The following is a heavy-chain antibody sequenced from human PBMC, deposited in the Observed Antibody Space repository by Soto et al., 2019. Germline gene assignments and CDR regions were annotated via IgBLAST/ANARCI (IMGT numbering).Heavy chain of an antibody. CDR3: ARSEDMVGGYGMDG. J-gene: IGHJ6*02. Sequence: QVQLVQSGAEVKKPGSSVKVSCKASGGTFSSYAISWVRQAPGQGLEWMGGIIPIFGTANYAQKFQGRVTMNAEAYQRTAYMELSSMRSEDTAVYYCARSEDMVGGYGMDGWGQGTTVAVSS. V-gene: IGHV1-69*12. CDR2: IIPIFGTA. D-gene: IGHD3-10*01. CDR1: GGTFSSYA.